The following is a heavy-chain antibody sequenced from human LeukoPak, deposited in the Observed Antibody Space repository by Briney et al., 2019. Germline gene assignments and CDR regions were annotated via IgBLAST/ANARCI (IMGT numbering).Heavy chain of an antibody. CDR3: VRGHNESRYKSAIDI. Sequence: KPSETLSLTCAVSGDSISSSTWWNWVRPPPGKGLEWIGEIYSTGENNKNPSLKSRVTMSLDKPKNEFSLRLTSVTAADTAMYYCVRGHNESRYKSAIDIWGQGTMVTVAS. CDR1: GDSISSSTW. V-gene: IGHV4-4*02. CDR2: IYSTGEN. D-gene: IGHD5-24*01. J-gene: IGHJ3*02.